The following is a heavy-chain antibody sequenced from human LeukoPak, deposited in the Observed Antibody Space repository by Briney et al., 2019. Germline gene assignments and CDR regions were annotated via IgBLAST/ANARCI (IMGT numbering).Heavy chain of an antibody. Sequence: GGSLRLSCAASGFTFSSYAMSWVRQAPGKGLEWVSAISGSGGSTYYADSVKGRFTISRDNSKNTLYLQMNSLRAEDTAVYYCAKGGGCSGGSCYSYYYYYGMDGWGQGTTVTVSS. CDR2: ISGSGGST. CDR3: AKGGGCSGGSCYSYYYYYGMDG. J-gene: IGHJ6*02. D-gene: IGHD2-15*01. CDR1: GFTFSSYA. V-gene: IGHV3-23*01.